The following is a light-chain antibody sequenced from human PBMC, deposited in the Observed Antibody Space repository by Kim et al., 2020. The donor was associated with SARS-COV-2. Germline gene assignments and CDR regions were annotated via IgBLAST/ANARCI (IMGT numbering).Light chain of an antibody. J-gene: IGKJ1*01. CDR1: RSIANY. V-gene: IGKV1-39*01. CDR2: AAS. CDR3: QQSYITPFWT. Sequence: SVGDTVTITCRASRSIANYLNWYQQKPGKSPHLLIYAASTLQYGVPSRFSGGVAGTDFTLTISSLQPEDFATYYCQQSYITPFWTFGQGTKVDIK.